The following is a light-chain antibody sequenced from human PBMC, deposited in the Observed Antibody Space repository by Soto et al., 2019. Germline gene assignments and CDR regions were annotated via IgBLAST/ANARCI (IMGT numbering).Light chain of an antibody. V-gene: IGKV3-20*01. J-gene: IGKJ1*01. CDR1: QSVSSNY. CDR2: GAS. CDR3: QQFGSSLTWT. Sequence: DIVLTQSPGTLSLSPGERATLSCRASQSVSSNYLAWYQQKPGQAPRLLIYGASSRATGIPDRFSGSGSGTDSTLTISRLEPEDFAVYYCQQFGSSLTWTFGQGTKVEIK.